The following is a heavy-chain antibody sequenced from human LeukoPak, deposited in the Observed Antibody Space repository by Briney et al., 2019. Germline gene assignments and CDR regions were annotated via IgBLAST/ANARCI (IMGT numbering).Heavy chain of an antibody. CDR3: ASLRDTMVRGVFDY. V-gene: IGHV4-39*07. D-gene: IGHD3-10*01. Sequence: SETLSLTCTVSGGSISSSSYYWGWIRQPPGKGLEWIGSIYYSGSTYYNPSLKSRVTISVDTSKNQFSLKLSSVTAADTAVYYCASLRDTMVRGVFDYWGQGTLVTVSS. CDR2: IYYSGST. J-gene: IGHJ4*02. CDR1: GGSISSSSYY.